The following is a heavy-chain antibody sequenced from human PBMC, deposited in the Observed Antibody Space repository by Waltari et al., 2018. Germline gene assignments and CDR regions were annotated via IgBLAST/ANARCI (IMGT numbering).Heavy chain of an antibody. Sequence: QVQLVPSGAVVKNPGSSVKVSCKASGGTFSSYAISWVRQAPGQGLEWMGGIMPTIGTANYAQKFEVRVTNTPYETASTDYMGLSNLRPEDTAVYYCARGGAYCGGDCYIWPEWGQGTLVTVSS. V-gene: IGHV1-69*05. CDR1: GGTFSSYA. CDR2: IMPTIGTA. J-gene: IGHJ4*02. D-gene: IGHD2-21*01. CDR3: ARGGAYCGGDCYIWPE.